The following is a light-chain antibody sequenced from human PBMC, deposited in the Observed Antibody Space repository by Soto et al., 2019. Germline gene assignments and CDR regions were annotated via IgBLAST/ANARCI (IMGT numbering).Light chain of an antibody. V-gene: IGLV2-14*01. Sequence: QSALTQPASVSGSPGQSITISCTGTSSDVGGYNYVSWYQQHPGKAPKLMIYDVSNRPSGVSNRFSGSKSGNTASLTISGLPAEDEADYYCSSYTSSSTFFGGGTKLTVL. CDR3: SSYTSSSTF. CDR1: SSDVGGYNY. CDR2: DVS. J-gene: IGLJ2*01.